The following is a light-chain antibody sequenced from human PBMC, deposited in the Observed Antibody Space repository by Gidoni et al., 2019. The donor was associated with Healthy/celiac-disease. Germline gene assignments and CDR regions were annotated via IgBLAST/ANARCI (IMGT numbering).Light chain of an antibody. Sequence: EIVMTQSPATLSVSPGERATLSCRASQSVSSNLAWYQQKPGQAPRLLIYGASTRATGIPAKFGGSGSGTEFTLTISSLQSEDFAIYYCQQYNNWRWTFGQGTKVEIK. CDR3: QQYNNWRWT. V-gene: IGKV3-15*01. CDR2: GAS. CDR1: QSVSSN. J-gene: IGKJ1*01.